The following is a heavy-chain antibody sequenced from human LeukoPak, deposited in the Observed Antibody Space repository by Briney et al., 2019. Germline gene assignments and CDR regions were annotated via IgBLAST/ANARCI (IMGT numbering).Heavy chain of an antibody. CDR1: GFTFSNAW. D-gene: IGHD3-3*02. CDR3: TTDSTDY. Sequence: GGSLRLSCAASGFTFSNAWMNWVPQAPGQGLEWAGRIKSKTDGGTTDYAAPVKGRFTISRDDSKNTLYLQMNSLKTEDTAVYYCTTDSTDYWGQGTLVTVSS. CDR2: IKSKTDGGTT. J-gene: IGHJ4*02. V-gene: IGHV3-15*07.